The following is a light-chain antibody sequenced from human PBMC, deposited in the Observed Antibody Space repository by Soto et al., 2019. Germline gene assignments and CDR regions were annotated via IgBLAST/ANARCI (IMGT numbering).Light chain of an antibody. V-gene: IGKV3-15*01. CDR3: QQYHNWPPQYT. J-gene: IGKJ2*01. CDR1: QSVASN. CDR2: GAS. Sequence: EIVMTQSTASLSVSPGDGASLSCWASQSVASNVAWYQQKPGQGPRLLIHGASTRAAGVPARFSGSGSGTDFPLTISSLQSEDFAVYFCQQYHNWPPQYTFGQGTELQIK.